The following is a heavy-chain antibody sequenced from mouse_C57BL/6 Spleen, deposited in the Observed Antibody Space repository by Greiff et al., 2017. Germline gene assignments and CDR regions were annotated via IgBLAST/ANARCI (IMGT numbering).Heavy chain of an antibody. CDR3: ARPYDY. V-gene: IGHV1-69*01. CDR2: IDPSDSNT. J-gene: IGHJ2*01. CDR1: GYTFTSYW. Sequence: QVQLQQPGAELVMPGASVKLSCKASGYTFTSYWMHWVKQRPGQGLEWIGEIDPSDSNTNYNQKFKGKSTLTVDKSSSTAYMQLSSLTSEDSAVYYGARPYDYWGQGTTLTVSS.